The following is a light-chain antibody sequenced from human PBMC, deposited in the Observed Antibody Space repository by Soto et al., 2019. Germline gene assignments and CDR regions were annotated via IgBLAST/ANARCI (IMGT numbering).Light chain of an antibody. CDR1: QDISNY. CDR2: DAS. Sequence: DIQMTQSPSSLSASVGGRVTITCRASQDISNYLNWYQQRPGKAPKLLIYDASNLERGVPSRFSGTRSGTHFTFAITSLQPEDVATYYCQQSDSLPITFGQGTRLEI. J-gene: IGKJ5*01. CDR3: QQSDSLPIT. V-gene: IGKV1-33*01.